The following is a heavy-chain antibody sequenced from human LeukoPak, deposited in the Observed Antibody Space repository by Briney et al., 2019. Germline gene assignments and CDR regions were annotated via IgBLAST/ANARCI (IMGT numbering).Heavy chain of an antibody. CDR1: GDSINNYY. CDR3: ASGDIEMATIFDY. CDR2: AHYSGTA. D-gene: IGHD5-24*01. Sequence: SETLSLTCTVSGDSINNYYWSWIRQPPGTGLEWVGYAHYSGTATYNPSLKSRVSMSIDTSKNQFSLRLSSVTASDTAVYYCASGDIEMATIFDYWGQGSLVTVSS. J-gene: IGHJ4*02. V-gene: IGHV4-59*01.